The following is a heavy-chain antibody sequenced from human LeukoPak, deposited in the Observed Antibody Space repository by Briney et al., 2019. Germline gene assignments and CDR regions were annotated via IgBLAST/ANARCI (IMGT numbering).Heavy chain of an antibody. V-gene: IGHV3-11*01. CDR3: ARDLARLVEPYYFGY. CDR1: GFTFSDYY. J-gene: IGHJ4*02. D-gene: IGHD2-8*02. CDR2: ISSSGSTI. Sequence: PGGSLRLSCAASGFTFSDYYMSWIRQAPGKGLEWVSYISSSGSTIYYADSVKGRFTISRDNAKNSLYLQMNSLRAEDTAVYYCARDLARLVEPYYFGYWGQGTLVTVSS.